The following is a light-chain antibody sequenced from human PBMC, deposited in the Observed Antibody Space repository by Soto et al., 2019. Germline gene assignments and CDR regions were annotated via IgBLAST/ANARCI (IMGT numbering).Light chain of an antibody. CDR1: RSNIGAGYD. CDR3: QSYDSSLSVV. V-gene: IGLV1-40*01. Sequence: QTVVTQPPSVSGAPGQRVTISCTGLRSNIGAGYDVHWYQQLPGTAPQLLSYGNSKRPSGVPDRFSGSKSGTSASLAITGLQAEDEADYYCQSYDSSLSVVFGGGTKLTVL. CDR2: GNS. J-gene: IGLJ2*01.